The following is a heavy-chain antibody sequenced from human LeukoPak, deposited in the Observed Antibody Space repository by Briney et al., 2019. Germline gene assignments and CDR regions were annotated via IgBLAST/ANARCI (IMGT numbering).Heavy chain of an antibody. Sequence: PGGSLRLSCAAFGFTFSSYSMNWVRQAPGKGLEWVSSISSSSSYIYYADSVKGRFTISRDNAKNSLYLQMNSLRAEDTAVYYCARVSDSSGYYYQDYWGQGTLVTVSS. J-gene: IGHJ4*02. CDR2: ISSSSSYI. D-gene: IGHD3-22*01. V-gene: IGHV3-21*01. CDR3: ARVSDSSGYYYQDY. CDR1: GFTFSSYS.